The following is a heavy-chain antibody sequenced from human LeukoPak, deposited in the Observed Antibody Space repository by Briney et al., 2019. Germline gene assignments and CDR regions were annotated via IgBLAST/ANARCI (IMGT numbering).Heavy chain of an antibody. Sequence: PSETPSLTCTASGGSISSYYWSWIRQPPGKGLEWIGYIYNSESTNYNPSLKSGVTISVDTSKNQFSLMLSSVTAADTAVYYCARHCSGGTCPLSFDAFDIWAQGTMVTVSS. CDR3: ARHCSGGTCPLSFDAFDI. J-gene: IGHJ3*02. CDR2: IYNSEST. CDR1: GGSISSYY. V-gene: IGHV4-59*08. D-gene: IGHD2-15*01.